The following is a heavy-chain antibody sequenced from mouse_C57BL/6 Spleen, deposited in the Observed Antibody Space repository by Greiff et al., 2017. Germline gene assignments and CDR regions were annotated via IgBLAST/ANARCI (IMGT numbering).Heavy chain of an antibody. D-gene: IGHD2-5*01. CDR2: IYPGNSDT. CDR1: GYTFTSYW. V-gene: IGHV1-5*01. Sequence: VQLQQSGTVLARPGASVKMSCKTSGYTFTSYWMHWVKQRPGQGLEWIGAIYPGNSDTSYNQKFKGKAKLTAVTSASTAYMELSSLTNEDSAVYYCTRGRGIGYSNYAMDYWGQGTSVTVSS. CDR3: TRGRGIGYSNYAMDY. J-gene: IGHJ4*01.